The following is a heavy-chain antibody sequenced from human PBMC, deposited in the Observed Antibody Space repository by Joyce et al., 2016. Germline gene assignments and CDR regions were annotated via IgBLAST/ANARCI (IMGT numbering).Heavy chain of an antibody. Sequence: QLVQSGPELKNPGASVRVSCEAFGNTFTTYAIHWVRQAPGHYLEWMGWIKPTNGDTGSSQRFHDRFTSSRDTSASTAYMELSSLTSEDTAVYFCTRKVRGASNQGFDSWGQGTLVTVSS. V-gene: IGHV1-3*01. CDR3: TRKVRGASNQGFDS. D-gene: IGHD2-2*01. J-gene: IGHJ4*02. CDR2: IKPTNGDT. CDR1: GNTFTTYA.